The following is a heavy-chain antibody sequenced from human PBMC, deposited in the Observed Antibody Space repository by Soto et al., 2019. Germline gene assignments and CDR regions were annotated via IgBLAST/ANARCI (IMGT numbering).Heavy chain of an antibody. CDR3: ASLLTTVTPGYYYMDV. Sequence: SETLSLTCAVYGGSFSGYYWSWIRQPPGKGLEWIGEINHSGSTNYNPSLKSRVTISVDTSKNQFSLKLSSVTAADTAVYYCASLLTTVTPGYYYMDVWGKGTTVTVSS. V-gene: IGHV4-34*01. J-gene: IGHJ6*03. CDR1: GGSFSGYY. CDR2: INHSGST. D-gene: IGHD4-17*01.